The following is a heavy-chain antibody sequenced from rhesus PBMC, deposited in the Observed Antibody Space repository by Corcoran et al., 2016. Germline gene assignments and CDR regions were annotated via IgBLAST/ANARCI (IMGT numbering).Heavy chain of an antibody. Sequence: QVQLQQWGEGLGKPSETLSLTCAVYGGSISGYYYWSRIRQPPGKGLEWIGYIYGNSASTNYNPSLKNRVTISKDTSKNQFSLKLSSVTAADTAVYYCARDADIAAAELYFDYWGQGVLVTVSS. CDR3: ARDADIAAAELYFDY. V-gene: IGHV4-73*01. D-gene: IGHD6-25*01. CDR2: IYGNSAST. CDR1: GGSISGYYY. J-gene: IGHJ4*01.